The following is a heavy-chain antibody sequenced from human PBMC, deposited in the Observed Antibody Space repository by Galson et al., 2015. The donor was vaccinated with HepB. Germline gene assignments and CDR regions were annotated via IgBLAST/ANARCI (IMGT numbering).Heavy chain of an antibody. J-gene: IGHJ5*02. D-gene: IGHD1-7*01. CDR3: ARSNWNYVGYNWSDP. CDR2: INPGYSDA. V-gene: IGHV5-51*01. CDR1: GYNFISYW. Sequence: QSGAEVKEPGESLKISCKASGYNFISYWIAWVRQMPGKGLGWMGIINPGYSDARYSPSFQGQVTISADRSITTAYLQWSSLKASDTAIYYCARSNWNYVGYNWSDPWGQGTLVTVSS.